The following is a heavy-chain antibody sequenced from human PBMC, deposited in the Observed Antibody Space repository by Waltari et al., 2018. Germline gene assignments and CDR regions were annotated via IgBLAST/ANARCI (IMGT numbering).Heavy chain of an antibody. CDR3: ARRSGCAFDI. J-gene: IGHJ3*02. D-gene: IGHD6-19*01. V-gene: IGHV3-30*07. CDR1: GFTFSSYA. Sequence: QVQLVESGGGVVQPGRSLRLSCAASGFTFSSYAMHWVRQAPGKGLEGVAVISYDGSNKYYADSVKGRFTISRDNSKNTLYLQMNSLRAEDTAVYYCARRSGCAFDIWGQGTMVTVSS. CDR2: ISYDGSNK.